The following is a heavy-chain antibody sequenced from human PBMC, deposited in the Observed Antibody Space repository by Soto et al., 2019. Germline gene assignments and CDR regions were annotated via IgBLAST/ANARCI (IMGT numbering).Heavy chain of an antibody. J-gene: IGHJ4*02. CDR2: IYYSGST. Sequence: PSETLSLTCTVSGGSISSYYWSWIRQPPGKGLEWIGYIYYSGSTSYNPSLKSRVTISVDTSKNQFSLKLSSVTAADTAVYYCARDSAIFGVDYWGQGTLVTVSS. V-gene: IGHV4-59*01. CDR1: GGSISSYY. CDR3: ARDSAIFGVDY. D-gene: IGHD3-3*01.